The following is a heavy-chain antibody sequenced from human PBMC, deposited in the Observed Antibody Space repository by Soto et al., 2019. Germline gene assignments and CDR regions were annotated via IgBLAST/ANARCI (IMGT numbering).Heavy chain of an antibody. J-gene: IGHJ3*02. CDR3: AKILIGYSSSWSAFDI. Sequence: SLRLSCAASGFTFDDYAMHWVRQAPGKGLEWVSGISWNSGSIGYADSVKGRFTISRDNAKNSLYLQMNSLRAEDTALYYCAKILIGYSSSWSAFDIWGQGTMVTV. V-gene: IGHV3-9*01. D-gene: IGHD6-13*01. CDR1: GFTFDDYA. CDR2: ISWNSGSI.